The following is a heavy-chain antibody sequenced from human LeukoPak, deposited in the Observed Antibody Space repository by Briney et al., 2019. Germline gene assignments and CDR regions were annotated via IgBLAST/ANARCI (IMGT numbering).Heavy chain of an antibody. CDR2: ISWNSGSI. Sequence: PGRSLRLSCAASGFTFDDYALHWVRQAPGKGLEWVSGISWNSGSIGYADSVKGRFTTSRDNAKNSLYLQMNSLRAEDTALYYCAKGEKTTVTTLDAFDIWGQGTMVTVSS. CDR3: AKGEKTTVTTLDAFDI. D-gene: IGHD4-17*01. V-gene: IGHV3-9*01. CDR1: GFTFDDYA. J-gene: IGHJ3*02.